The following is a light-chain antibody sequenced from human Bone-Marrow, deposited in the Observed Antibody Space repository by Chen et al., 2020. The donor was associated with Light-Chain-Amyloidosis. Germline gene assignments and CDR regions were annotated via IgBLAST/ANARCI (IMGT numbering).Light chain of an antibody. J-gene: IGKJ4*01. CDR1: QSISSW. Sequence: DIQMTQSPSTLSASVGDRVTITCRASQSISSWLAWYQQKPGKAPKLLIYKASSLESGVPSRFSGSGSGTEFTLTINSLQPDDFATYYCQQYNSPSTFGGGTKVEIK. CDR2: KAS. V-gene: IGKV1-5*03. CDR3: QQYNSPST.